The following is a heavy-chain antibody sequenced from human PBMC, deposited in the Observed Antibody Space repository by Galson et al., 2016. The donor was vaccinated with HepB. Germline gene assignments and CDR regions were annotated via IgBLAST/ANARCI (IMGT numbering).Heavy chain of an antibody. CDR3: ARVSGAYFDC. J-gene: IGHJ4*02. V-gene: IGHV1-69*13. CDR2: IIPIFGTT. D-gene: IGHD3-10*01. CDR1: GGTFSSNA. Sequence: SVKVSCKASGGTFSSNAIIWVRQAPGQGLEWMGGIIPIFGTTDYAQNFQGRVTITADESTSTAYMELSTLRSEDTAVYYCARVSGAYFDCWGQGTLVTVSS.